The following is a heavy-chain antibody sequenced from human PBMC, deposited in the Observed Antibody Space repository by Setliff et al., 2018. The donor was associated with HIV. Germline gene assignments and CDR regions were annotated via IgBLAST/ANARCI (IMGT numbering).Heavy chain of an antibody. D-gene: IGHD3-9*01. Sequence: AASVKVSCKVSGYTLTELYVHWVRQAPGNGLEWMGGFDPEQSETVYAQRFQGRVTFTEDTSTDTAYMDLISLTSDDTAVYFCAAPLTGPDGFDMWGQGTMVTVSS. CDR3: AAPLTGPDGFDM. V-gene: IGHV1-24*01. CDR1: GYTLTELY. CDR2: FDPEQSET. J-gene: IGHJ3*02.